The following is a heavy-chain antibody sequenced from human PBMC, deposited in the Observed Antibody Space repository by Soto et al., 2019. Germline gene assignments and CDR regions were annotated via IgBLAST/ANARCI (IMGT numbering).Heavy chain of an antibody. Sequence: GGSLRLSCAASGFTFSSHWMNWVRQGPGKGLVWVSRISGDGRTTSHADSVKGRFTISRDNAKNTLYLQMNSLRVEDTAVYYCARGVPNCSSSSCYFDFWGQGILVTVVL. CDR1: GFTFSSHW. J-gene: IGHJ4*02. D-gene: IGHD2-2*01. CDR3: ARGVPNCSSSSCYFDF. V-gene: IGHV3-74*01. CDR2: ISGDGRTT.